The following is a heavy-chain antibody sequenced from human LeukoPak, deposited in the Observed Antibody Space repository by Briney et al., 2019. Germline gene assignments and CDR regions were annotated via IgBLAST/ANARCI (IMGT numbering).Heavy chain of an antibody. V-gene: IGHV1-69-2*01. CDR3: ARGDVKTIYRNGMDV. J-gene: IGHJ6*02. D-gene: IGHD3-16*02. CDR1: GYTFTDYY. CDR2: VDPEDGET. Sequence: GASVKVSCKASGYTFTDYYMHWVQQAPGKGLEWMGRVDPEDGETIYAEKFQGRVTITADTSTDTAYMELSSLRSEDTAVYYCARGDVKTIYRNGMDVWGQGTTVTVSS.